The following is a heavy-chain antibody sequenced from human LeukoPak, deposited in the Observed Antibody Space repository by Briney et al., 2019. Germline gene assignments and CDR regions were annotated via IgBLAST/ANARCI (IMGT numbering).Heavy chain of an antibody. Sequence: SETLSLTCTVSGASMSDHYWSWIRQSPGKGLEWIGYVYGSGTTNYNPSLNGRVTMSVDTSKNQFSLKLTSVTPADTALYYCATRPGRRRWYGVFDFWSRGTLVTVSS. D-gene: IGHD3-10*01. CDR3: ATRPGRRRWYGVFDF. CDR1: GASMSDHY. J-gene: IGHJ4*02. CDR2: VYGSGTT. V-gene: IGHV4-59*11.